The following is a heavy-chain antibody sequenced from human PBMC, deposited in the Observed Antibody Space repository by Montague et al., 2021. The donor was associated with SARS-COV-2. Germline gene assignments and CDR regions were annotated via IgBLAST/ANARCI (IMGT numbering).Heavy chain of an antibody. J-gene: IGHJ3*01. V-gene: IGHV4-30-4*08. CDR1: GASGGSISSDYYY. Sequence: TLSLTCTVSGASGGSISSDYYYWGWIRQPPGKGLEWIGYIDNRGNTFYSPSLKSRVSMSLDTSKNHFSLTLNSVTAADTALYFCGRDSWGDGYVVTGAFDVWGHGTMVIV. CDR2: IDNRGNT. D-gene: IGHD2-2*03. CDR3: GRDSWGDGYVVTGAFDV.